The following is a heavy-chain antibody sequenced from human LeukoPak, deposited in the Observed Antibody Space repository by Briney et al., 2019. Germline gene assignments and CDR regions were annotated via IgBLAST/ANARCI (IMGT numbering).Heavy chain of an antibody. CDR1: GGSFSGYY. CDR2: INHSGST. Sequence: PSETLSLTCAVYGGSFSGYYWSWIRQPPGKGLEWIGEINHSGSTNYNPSLKSRVTISVDTSKNQFSLKLSSVTAADTAVYYCARGRDRYYDYVWGSYRYTWFDPWGQGTLFTVSS. V-gene: IGHV4-34*01. J-gene: IGHJ5*02. CDR3: ARGRDRYYDYVWGSYRYTWFDP. D-gene: IGHD3-16*02.